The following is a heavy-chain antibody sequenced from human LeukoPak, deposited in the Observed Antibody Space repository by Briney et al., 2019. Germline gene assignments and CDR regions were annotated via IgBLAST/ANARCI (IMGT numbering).Heavy chain of an antibody. CDR2: IYYSGST. CDR1: GGSISSYY. CDR3: AREAATDYYYYYMDV. D-gene: IGHD2-15*01. V-gene: IGHV4-59*01. J-gene: IGHJ6*03. Sequence: SETLSLTCTVSGGSISSYYWSWIRQPPGKGLEWIGYIYYSGSTNYNPSLESRVTISVDTSKNQFSLKLSSVTAADTAVYYCAREAATDYYYYYMDVWGKGTTVTISS.